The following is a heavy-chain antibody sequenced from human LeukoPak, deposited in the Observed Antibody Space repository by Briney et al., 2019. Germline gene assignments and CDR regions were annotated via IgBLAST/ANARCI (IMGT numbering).Heavy chain of an antibody. CDR3: AKRKGGHGSGSFDY. V-gene: IGHV3-7*01. D-gene: IGHD3-10*01. Sequence: GGSLRLSCAASGFTFCSCWMNWVRQTPGKGLEWVANINQDGSQKFYVDSVKGRFTISRDNANNSLYLQMNSLRVEDTAVYYCAKRKGGHGSGSFDYWGQGTVVTVSS. CDR1: GFTFCSCW. CDR2: INQDGSQK. J-gene: IGHJ4*02.